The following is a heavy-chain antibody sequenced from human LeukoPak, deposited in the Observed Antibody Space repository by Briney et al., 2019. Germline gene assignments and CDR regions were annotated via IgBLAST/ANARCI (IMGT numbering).Heavy chain of an antibody. V-gene: IGHV4-30-2*02. Sequence: SSETLSLTCTVSGGSISSGGYYWSWIRQPPGKGLEWIGYIYHSGSTYYNPSLKSRVTISVDTSKNQFSLKLTSVTAADTAVYYCAKGYSNYWPYNWFDPWGQGTLVTVSS. CDR1: GGSISSGGYY. CDR2: IYHSGST. D-gene: IGHD1-7*01. CDR3: AKGYSNYWPYNWFDP. J-gene: IGHJ5*02.